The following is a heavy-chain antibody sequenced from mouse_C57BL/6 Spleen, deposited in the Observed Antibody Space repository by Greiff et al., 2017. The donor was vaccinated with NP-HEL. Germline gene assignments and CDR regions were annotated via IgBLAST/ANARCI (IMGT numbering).Heavy chain of an antibody. CDR3: ASLITTVVRYFDV. D-gene: IGHD1-1*01. CDR1: GFTFSSYA. Sequence: VQLKESGGGLVKPGGSLKLSCAASGFTFSSYAMSWVRQTPEKRLEWVATISDGGSYTYYPDNVKGRFTISRDNAKNNLYLQMSHLKSEDTAMYYCASLITTVVRYFDVWGTGTTVTVSS. J-gene: IGHJ1*03. CDR2: ISDGGSYT. V-gene: IGHV5-4*01.